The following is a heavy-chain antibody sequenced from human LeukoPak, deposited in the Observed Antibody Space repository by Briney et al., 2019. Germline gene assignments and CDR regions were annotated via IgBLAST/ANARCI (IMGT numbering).Heavy chain of an antibody. CDR1: GGSFSGYY. CDR3: AGMRDYYDSCHLTH. CDR2: INHSGST. D-gene: IGHD3-22*01. Sequence: PSETLSLTCAVYGGSFSGYYWSWIRQPPGKGLEWIGEINHSGSTNYNTSLKSRVTISVDTSKNQFSLKLSSVTAADTAVYYCAGMRDYYDSCHLTHWGTRTMVTASS. J-gene: IGHJ4*02. V-gene: IGHV4-34*01.